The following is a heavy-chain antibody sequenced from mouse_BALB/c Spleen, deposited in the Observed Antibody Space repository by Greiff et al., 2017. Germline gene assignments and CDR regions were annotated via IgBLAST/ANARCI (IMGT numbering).Heavy chain of an antibody. CDR1: GFSLTSYG. V-gene: IGHV2-9*02. CDR3: ARGAYYGNYGAMDY. J-gene: IGHJ4*01. Sequence: VKLVESGPGLVAPSQSLSITCTVSGFSLTSYGVHWVRQPPGKGLEWLGVIWAGGSTNYNSALMSRLSISKDNSKSQVFLKMNSLQTDDTAMYYCARGAYYGNYGAMDYWGQGTSVTVSS. CDR2: IWAGGST. D-gene: IGHD2-10*01.